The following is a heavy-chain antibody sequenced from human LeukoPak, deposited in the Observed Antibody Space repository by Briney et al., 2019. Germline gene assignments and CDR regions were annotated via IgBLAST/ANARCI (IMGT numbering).Heavy chain of an antibody. J-gene: IGHJ3*02. CDR2: INPNSGGT. Sequence: GASVKVSCKASGYTFTGYNMHWVRQAPGQGLEWMGWINPNSGGTNYAQKLQDRVTMTTDTSTSTAYMELRSLRSDDTAVYYCARIRDGYNDAYDIWGQGTMVTVSS. CDR3: ARIRDGYNDAYDI. V-gene: IGHV1-2*02. CDR1: GYTFTGYN. D-gene: IGHD5-24*01.